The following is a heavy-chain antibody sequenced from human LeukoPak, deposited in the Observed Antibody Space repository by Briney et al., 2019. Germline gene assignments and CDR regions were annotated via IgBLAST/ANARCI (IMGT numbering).Heavy chain of an antibody. CDR2: ISGSGGNT. CDR1: GFTFSSYA. CDR3: AKGHAATIRGSWFDP. V-gene: IGHV3-23*01. Sequence: PGGSLRLSCAASGFTFSSYAMSWVRQAPGKGLEWVSVISGSGGNTDYADSVKGRFTISRDNSKNTVYLQMNSLRAEDTAVYYCAKGHAATIRGSWFDPWGQGTLVTVSS. J-gene: IGHJ5*02. D-gene: IGHD5-12*01.